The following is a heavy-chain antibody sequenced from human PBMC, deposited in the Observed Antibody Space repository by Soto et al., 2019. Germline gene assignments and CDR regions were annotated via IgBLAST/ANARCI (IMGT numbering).Heavy chain of an antibody. J-gene: IGHJ4*02. V-gene: IGHV4-59*08. CDR1: GGSISSYY. CDR3: ARVRGPFPTVVTQGYFEY. Sequence: SETLSLTCTVSGGSISSYYWSWIRQPPGKGLEWIGYIYYSVSTNYNPSPKSRVTISVDTSKNQFSLKLSSVTAADTAVYYCARVRGPFPTVVTQGYFEYWGQGTRVTVSS. D-gene: IGHD3-10*01. CDR2: IYYSVST.